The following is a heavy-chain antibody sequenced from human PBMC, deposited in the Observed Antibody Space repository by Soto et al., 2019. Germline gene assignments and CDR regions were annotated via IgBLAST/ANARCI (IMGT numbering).Heavy chain of an antibody. J-gene: IGHJ6*02. CDR3: ARDLIPSYDFWSGYYYYYGMDV. CDR1: GFTFSSYG. CDR2: IWYDGSNK. D-gene: IGHD3-3*01. V-gene: IGHV3-33*01. Sequence: GGSLRLSCAASGFTFSSYGMHWVRQAPGKGLEWVAVIWYDGSNKYYADSVKGRFTISRDKSKNTLYLQMNSLRAEDTAVYYCARDLIPSYDFWSGYYYYYGMDVWGQGTTVTVSS.